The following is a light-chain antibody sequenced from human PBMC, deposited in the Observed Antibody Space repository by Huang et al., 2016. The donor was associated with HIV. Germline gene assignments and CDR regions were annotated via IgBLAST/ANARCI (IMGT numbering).Light chain of an antibody. CDR1: QSISSL. J-gene: IGKJ2*01. CDR2: KAS. V-gene: IGKV1-5*03. CDR3: QQYHSYAT. Sequence: DIQMTQSPSTLSASVGDRVTITCRASQSISSLLAWYQQKPGKAPRLLIYKASNLEGGVPSRFSGSGSETEFTLTISRLQPDDFATYYCQQYHSYATFGQGTKLEIK.